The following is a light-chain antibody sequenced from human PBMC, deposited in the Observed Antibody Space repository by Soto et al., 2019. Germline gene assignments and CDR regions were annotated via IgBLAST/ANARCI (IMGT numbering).Light chain of an antibody. CDR3: QQYGSLLSIT. Sequence: IVLSLSPGTLSLSPGERATLSCRASQSVSSSYLAWYQQKPGQAPRLLIYGASSRATGIPDRFSGSGSGTDFTLTISRLEPEDFAVYYCQQYGSLLSITFGQGTRLEIK. V-gene: IGKV3-20*01. CDR2: GAS. J-gene: IGKJ5*01. CDR1: QSVSSSY.